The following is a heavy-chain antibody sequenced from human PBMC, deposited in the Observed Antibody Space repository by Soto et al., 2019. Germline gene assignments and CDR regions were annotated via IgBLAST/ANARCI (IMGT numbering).Heavy chain of an antibody. CDR3: ARVFGFGGMDV. Sequence: IPSLTRTFSGCSLSSGGYYLSWVRQHPGKGLEWIGYIYYSGSTYYNPSLKSRVTISVDTSKNQFSLKLSSVTAADTAVYYCARVFGFGGMDVWGQGTTVTVSS. CDR1: GCSLSSGGYY. CDR2: IYYSGST. J-gene: IGHJ6*02. V-gene: IGHV4-31*03. D-gene: IGHD3-10*01.